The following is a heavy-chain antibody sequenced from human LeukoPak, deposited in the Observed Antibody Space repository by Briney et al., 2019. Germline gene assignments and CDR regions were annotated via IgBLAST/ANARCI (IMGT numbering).Heavy chain of an antibody. CDR2: IIPIFGTA. Sequence: SVKVSCKAFGFSLTNNYMHWVRQAPGQGLEWMGGIIPIFGTANYAQKFQGRVTITADESTSTAYMELSSLRSEDTAVYYCARGRYSSSINSMDVWGQGTTVTVSS. V-gene: IGHV1-69*13. D-gene: IGHD6-6*01. CDR3: ARGRYSSSINSMDV. J-gene: IGHJ6*02. CDR1: GFSLTNNY.